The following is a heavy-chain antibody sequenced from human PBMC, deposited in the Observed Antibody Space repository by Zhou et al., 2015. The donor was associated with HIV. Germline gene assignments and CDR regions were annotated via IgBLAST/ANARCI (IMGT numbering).Heavy chain of an antibody. V-gene: IGHV1-18*01. J-gene: IGHJ4*02. D-gene: IGHD3-22*01. CDR1: GYTFTSYG. CDR3: ARDPIPFSSHYYDSSGYYAY. Sequence: QVQLVQSGAEVKKPGASVKVSCKASGYTFTSYGISWVRQAPGQGLEWMGWISAYNGNTNYAQKLQGRVTMTTDTSTSTAYMELRSLRSDDTAVYYCARDPIPFSSHYYDSSGYYAYWGQGTLVTVSS. CDR2: ISAYNGNT.